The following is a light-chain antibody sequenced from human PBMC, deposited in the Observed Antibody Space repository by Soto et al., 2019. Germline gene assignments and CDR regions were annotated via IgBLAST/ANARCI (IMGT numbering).Light chain of an antibody. CDR1: QNIGSF. J-gene: IGKJ5*01. CDR2: SAF. V-gene: IGKV1-39*01. Sequence: DIQMTQSPSSLSASIGDRVTITCRVSQNIGSFLNWYQQKPGEAPRLLVYSAFRIQSGVPSRFSGSGSGTEFTLTISSLQPEDFTTYYCQQSYSTPPITFGQGTRLEI. CDR3: QQSYSTPPIT.